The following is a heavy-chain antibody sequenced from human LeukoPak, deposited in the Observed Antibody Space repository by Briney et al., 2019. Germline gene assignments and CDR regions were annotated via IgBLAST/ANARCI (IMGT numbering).Heavy chain of an antibody. CDR2: ITWDGSHT. CDR1: GFTFDDYN. Sequence: GGSLRLSCAASGFTFDDYNMHWVRQAPGKGLEWVSLITWDGSHTYYGDSVEGRFTISRDNSKNSLYLQMSSLRIEDTALYYCVKDRTRSSNWYEEKNFESWGQGTLVTVSS. CDR3: VKDRTRSSNWYEEKNFES. V-gene: IGHV3-43*01. J-gene: IGHJ4*02. D-gene: IGHD6-13*01.